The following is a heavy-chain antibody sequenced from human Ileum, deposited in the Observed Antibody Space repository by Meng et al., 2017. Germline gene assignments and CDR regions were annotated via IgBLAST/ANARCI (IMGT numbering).Heavy chain of an antibody. V-gene: IGHV4-59*01. CDR2: FYYSGST. Sequence: GSLRLTCTVSGGSISSYYCSWIRQPPGKGLEWIGYFYYSGSTNYNPSLNSRVTISVDTSKNQFSLKLSSVTAADAAVYYCARGEFYYGSGKGAFDIWGQGTMVTVSS. D-gene: IGHD3-10*01. J-gene: IGHJ3*02. CDR1: GGSISSYY. CDR3: ARGEFYYGSGKGAFDI.